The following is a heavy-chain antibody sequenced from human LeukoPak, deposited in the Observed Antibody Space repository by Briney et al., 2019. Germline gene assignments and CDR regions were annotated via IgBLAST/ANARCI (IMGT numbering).Heavy chain of an antibody. CDR1: GLTFSNAW. CDR2: IKSKTAGGAT. D-gene: IGHD3-10*01. J-gene: IGHJ5*02. V-gene: IGHV3-15*01. Sequence: GGSLRLSCEASGLTFSNAWMTWVRQTPGKGLEWVGRIKSKTAGGATDYAAPVKGRFTISRDDSEKTAFLQMNSLQSEDTAVYFCYSSGRGPWGQGTLVIVSS. CDR3: YSSGRGP.